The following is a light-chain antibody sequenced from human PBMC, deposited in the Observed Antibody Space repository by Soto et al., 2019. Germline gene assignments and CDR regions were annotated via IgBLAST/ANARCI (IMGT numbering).Light chain of an antibody. CDR2: GNS. Sequence: QSVLTQPPSVSGAPGQRVTISCTGSSSNIGAGYDVHWYQQLPGTASKLLIYGNSNRPSGVPDPFSGSKSGTSASLAITGLQAEDEADYYCQSYDSSLSGSVVFGGGTKLTVL. J-gene: IGLJ2*01. CDR1: SSNIGAGYD. V-gene: IGLV1-40*01. CDR3: QSYDSSLSGSVV.